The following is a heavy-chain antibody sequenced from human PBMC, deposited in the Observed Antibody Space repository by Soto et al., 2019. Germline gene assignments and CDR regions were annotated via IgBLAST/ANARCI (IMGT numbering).Heavy chain of an antibody. J-gene: IGHJ4*02. CDR2: ISAYNGNT. Sequence: QVQLVQSGAEVKKPGASVKVSCEASGYTFTSYGISWVRQAPGQGLEWMGWISAYNGNTNYAQKLQGRVTMTTDTSTSTAYMELRSLRSDDTAVYYCARDSDIVVVVAAPPSDYWGQGTLVTVSS. CDR1: GYTFTSYG. CDR3: ARDSDIVVVVAAPPSDY. V-gene: IGHV1-18*01. D-gene: IGHD2-15*01.